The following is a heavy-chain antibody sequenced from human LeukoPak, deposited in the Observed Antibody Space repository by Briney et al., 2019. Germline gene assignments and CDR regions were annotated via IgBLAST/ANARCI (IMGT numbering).Heavy chain of an antibody. D-gene: IGHD3-22*01. CDR3: ARDQGYYDSSGPFDI. J-gene: IGHJ3*02. CDR2: ISYDGSNK. Sequence: GGSLRLSCAASGFTFSSYAMHWVRQAPGKGLEWVAVISYDGSNKYYADSVKGRFTISRDNSKNTLYLQMNSLRAEDTAVYYCARDQGYYDSSGPFDIWGQGTMVTVSS. V-gene: IGHV3-30-3*01. CDR1: GFTFSSYA.